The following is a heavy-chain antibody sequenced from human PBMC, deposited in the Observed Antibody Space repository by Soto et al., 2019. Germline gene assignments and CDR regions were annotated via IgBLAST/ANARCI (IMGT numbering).Heavy chain of an antibody. J-gene: IGHJ4*02. Sequence: QVQLVQSGAEVKKPGASVKVSCNASGYTFTSYAMHWMRQAPGQRLEWMGWINAGNGNTKYSQKFQGRVTITRDTSASTAYMELSSLRSEDTAVYYCARGVGSGDGGVGSATALDYWGQGTLVTVSS. CDR2: INAGNGNT. V-gene: IGHV1-3*01. CDR1: GYTFTSYA. CDR3: ARGVGSGDGGVGSATALDY. D-gene: IGHD2-15*01.